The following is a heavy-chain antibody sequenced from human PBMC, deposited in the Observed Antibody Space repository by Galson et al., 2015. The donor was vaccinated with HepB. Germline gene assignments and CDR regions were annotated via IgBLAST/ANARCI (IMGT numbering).Heavy chain of an antibody. CDR2: ISYDGNNK. Sequence: SLRLSCAASGFTFSSYAMHWVRQAPGKGLKWVAVISYDGNNKYYADSVKGRFTISRDNSKKKLYLQMNSLRIEDTAVYFCARDRTLSSSWSQNPFDYWGQGTLVTVSS. D-gene: IGHD6-13*01. CDR1: GFTFSSYA. CDR3: ARDRTLSSSWSQNPFDY. J-gene: IGHJ4*02. V-gene: IGHV3-30-3*01.